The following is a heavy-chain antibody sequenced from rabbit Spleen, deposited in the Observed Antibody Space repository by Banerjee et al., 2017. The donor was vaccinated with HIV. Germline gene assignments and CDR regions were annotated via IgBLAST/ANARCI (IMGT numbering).Heavy chain of an antibody. D-gene: IGHD1-1*01. J-gene: IGHJ6*01. CDR3: ARDTATSFSTYGMDL. V-gene: IGHV1S40*01. CDR2: IDIGSSGFT. CDR1: GFSFSSGYY. Sequence: QSLEESGGDLVKPGASLTLTCTASGFSFSSGYYMCWVRQAPGKGLEWIACIDIGSSGFTYFATWAKGRFTCSKTSSTTVTLQMTRLTAADTATYFCARDTATSFSTYGMDLWGPVTLVTVS.